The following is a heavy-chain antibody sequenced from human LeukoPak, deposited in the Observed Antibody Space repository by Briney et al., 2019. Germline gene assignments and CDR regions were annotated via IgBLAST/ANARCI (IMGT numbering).Heavy chain of an antibody. Sequence: SETLSLTCAVYGGSFSSYYWGWIRQPPGKGLEWSGSIYYSGSTYYNPSLKSRVTISVDTSKNQFSLKLSSVTAADTAVYYCARHRTYYDSSGYFVPYYFDYWGQGTLVTVSS. CDR3: ARHRTYYDSSGYFVPYYFDY. D-gene: IGHD3-22*01. J-gene: IGHJ4*02. CDR1: GGSFSSYY. CDR2: IYYSGST. V-gene: IGHV4-39*01.